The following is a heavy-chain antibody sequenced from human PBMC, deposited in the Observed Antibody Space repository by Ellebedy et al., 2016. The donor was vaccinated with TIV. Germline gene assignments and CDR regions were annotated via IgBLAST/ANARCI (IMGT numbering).Heavy chain of an antibody. CDR2: IWYDGSNK. D-gene: IGHD6-13*01. CDR1: GFTFSSYG. Sequence: GGSLRLSXAASGFTFSSYGMHWVRQAPGKGLEWVAVIWYDGSNKYYADSVKGRFTISRDNSKNTLYLQMNSLRAEDTAVYYCARDRPPYSSSWYYWFDPWGQGTLVTVSS. CDR3: ARDRPPYSSSWYYWFDP. V-gene: IGHV3-33*01. J-gene: IGHJ5*02.